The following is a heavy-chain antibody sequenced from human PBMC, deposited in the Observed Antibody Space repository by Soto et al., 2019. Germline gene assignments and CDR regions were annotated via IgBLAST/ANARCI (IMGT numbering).Heavy chain of an antibody. CDR3: ARRRMVATDFDY. Sequence: SETLSLTCTVSGGSISSSSYYWGWIRQPPGKGLEWIGSIYYSGSTYYNPSLKSRVTISVDTSKNQFSLKLSPVTAADTAVYYCARRRMVATDFDYWGQGTLVTVSS. J-gene: IGHJ4*02. CDR2: IYYSGST. D-gene: IGHD5-12*01. CDR1: GGSISSSSYY. V-gene: IGHV4-39*01.